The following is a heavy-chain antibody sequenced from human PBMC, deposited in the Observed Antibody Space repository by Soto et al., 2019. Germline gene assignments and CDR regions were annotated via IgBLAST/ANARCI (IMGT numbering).Heavy chain of an antibody. D-gene: IGHD3-10*01. CDR3: ARDYTVRGVMRYFDY. CDR2: IYHGGST. CDR1: GGSISSSNW. Sequence: SETLSLTCAVSGGSISSSNWWSWVRQPPGKGLEWIGEIYHGGSTNYNPSLKSRVTISVDKSKNQFSLKLSSVTAADTAVYYCARDYTVRGVMRYFDYWGQGTMVTVSS. J-gene: IGHJ4*02. V-gene: IGHV4-4*02.